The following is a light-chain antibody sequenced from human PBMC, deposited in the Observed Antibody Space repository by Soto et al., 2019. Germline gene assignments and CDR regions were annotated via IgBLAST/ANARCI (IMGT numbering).Light chain of an antibody. CDR3: HQYNNWPPFN. Sequence: EIVLTHSPGTLSFSPLEIATLSFSSSQSVSSSYLAWYQQKPGQAPRLLIYGASTRATGIPARFSGSGSGTEFTLTISSLQSEDFAVYYCHQYNNWPPFNFGQGTKVDIK. CDR1: QSVSSSY. V-gene: IGKV3-15*01. J-gene: IGKJ2*01. CDR2: GAS.